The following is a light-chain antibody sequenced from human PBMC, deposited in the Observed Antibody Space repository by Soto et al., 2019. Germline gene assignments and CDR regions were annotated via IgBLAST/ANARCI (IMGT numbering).Light chain of an antibody. Sequence: DIQMTQSPSTLSASVGDRVTITCWASQSISSWLAWYQQKPGKAPKLLIYRASSLQSGVPSRFSGSGSGTEFTLTISSLQPDDFATYYCQQYNSYSLTFGGGPKVEIK. J-gene: IGKJ4*01. V-gene: IGKV1-5*03. CDR3: QQYNSYSLT. CDR1: QSISSW. CDR2: RAS.